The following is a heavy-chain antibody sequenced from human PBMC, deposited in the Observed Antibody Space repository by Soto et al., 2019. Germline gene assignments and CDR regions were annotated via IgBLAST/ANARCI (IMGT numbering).Heavy chain of an antibody. CDR1: GFTFSSYA. J-gene: IGHJ4*02. CDR3: ARSVTTVDYFDY. D-gene: IGHD4-17*01. CDR2: ISYDGSNK. Sequence: PGGSLRLSCAASGFTFSSYAMHWVRQAPGKGLEWVAVISYDGSNKYYADSVKGRFTISRDNSKNTLYLQMNSLRAEDTAVYYCARSVTTVDYFDYWGQGTLVTVSS. V-gene: IGHV3-30-3*01.